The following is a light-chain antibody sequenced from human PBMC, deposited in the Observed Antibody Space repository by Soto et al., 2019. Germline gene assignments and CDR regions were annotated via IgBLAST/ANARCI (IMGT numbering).Light chain of an antibody. V-gene: IGKV1-5*01. CDR1: QSISSW. Sequence: DIQMTQSPSTLSASVRDRVTITGLASQSISSWLAWYQQKPGKAPKLLIYDASSLESGVPSRFSGSGSGTEFTLTISSLQPDDFATYYCQQYNSYPITFGQGTRLENK. CDR2: DAS. CDR3: QQYNSYPIT. J-gene: IGKJ5*01.